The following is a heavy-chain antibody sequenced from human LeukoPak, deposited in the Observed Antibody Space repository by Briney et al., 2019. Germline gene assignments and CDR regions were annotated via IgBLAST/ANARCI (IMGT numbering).Heavy chain of an antibody. CDR2: INTNTGNP. CDR1: GYTFTSYA. D-gene: IGHD3-22*01. J-gene: IGHJ5*02. V-gene: IGHV7-4-1*02. CDR3: ARDRGLSYYYDSSGYYENWFDP. Sequence: ASVKVSCKASGYTFTSYAMNWVRQAPGQGLEWMGWINTNTGNPTYAQGFTGRFVFSLDTSVSTAYLQISSLKAEDTAVYYCARDRGLSYYYDSSGYYENWFDPWGQGTLVTVSS.